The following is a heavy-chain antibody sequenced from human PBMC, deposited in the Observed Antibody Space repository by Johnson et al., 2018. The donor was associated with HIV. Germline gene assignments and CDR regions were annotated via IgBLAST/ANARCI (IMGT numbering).Heavy chain of an antibody. J-gene: IGHJ3*02. Sequence: QVYLVESGGGVVQPGGSLRLPCVASGFTLSNYGMHWVRQAPGKGLEWVAFIRYDGGNKYYSDSVKGRFTISRDNSKNTLYLQMNSLRAEDTAVYYCARDFKPTYYYDRVVVLGRSEAFDIWGQGTMVTVSS. D-gene: IGHD3-22*01. CDR1: GFTLSNYG. V-gene: IGHV3-30*02. CDR2: IRYDGGNK. CDR3: ARDFKPTYYYDRVVVLGRSEAFDI.